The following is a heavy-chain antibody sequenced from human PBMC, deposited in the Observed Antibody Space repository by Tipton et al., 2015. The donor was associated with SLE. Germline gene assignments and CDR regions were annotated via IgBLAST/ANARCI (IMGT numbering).Heavy chain of an antibody. D-gene: IGHD3-10*01. Sequence: TLSLTCAVYGGSFSGYYWSWIRQPPGKGLEWIGEINHSGRTYYNPSLKSRVTISVDTSKNQFSLKLSSVTAADTAVYYCARGFRYYYGSDRGYYGMDVWGQGTTVTVSS. J-gene: IGHJ6*02. V-gene: IGHV4-34*01. CDR2: INHSGRT. CDR3: ARGFRYYYGSDRGYYGMDV. CDR1: GGSFSGYY.